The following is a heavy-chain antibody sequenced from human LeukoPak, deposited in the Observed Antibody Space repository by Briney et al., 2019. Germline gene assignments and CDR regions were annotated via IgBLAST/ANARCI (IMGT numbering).Heavy chain of an antibody. V-gene: IGHV4-34*01. Sequence: PSETLSLTCAVYGGSFSGYYWSWIRQPPGKGLEGIGEINHSGSTNYNPALKSRVTISVDTSKNQFSLKLSSVTAADTAVYYCARGEGSSYPSYFDYWGQGTLVTVSS. D-gene: IGHD6-6*01. CDR3: ARGEGSSYPSYFDY. CDR2: INHSGST. J-gene: IGHJ4*02. CDR1: GGSFSGYY.